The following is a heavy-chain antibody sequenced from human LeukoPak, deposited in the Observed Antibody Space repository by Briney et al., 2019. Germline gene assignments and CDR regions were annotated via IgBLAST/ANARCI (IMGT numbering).Heavy chain of an antibody. CDR3: VKVPYSDYGSGRPPFMDV. J-gene: IGHJ6*02. V-gene: IGHV3-23*01. CDR1: GFTFNNYA. D-gene: IGHD3-10*01. CDR2: ISNTGSDT. Sequence: PGGSLRLSCAASGFTFNNYAMSWVRQAPGKGLEWVSTISNTGSDTYYADSVKGRFTISRDNYENTLYLQMNYLRAEDTAIYYCVKVPYSDYGSGRPPFMDVWGQGTTVTVSS.